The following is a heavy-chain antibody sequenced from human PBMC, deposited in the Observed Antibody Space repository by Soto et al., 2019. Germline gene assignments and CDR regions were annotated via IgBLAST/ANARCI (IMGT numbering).Heavy chain of an antibody. D-gene: IGHD6-6*01. Sequence: ASVKVSCKASGYTFTGYYMHWVRQTPGQGLEWMGWINPNSGGTNYAQKFQGRVTMTRDTSISTAYMELSRLRSDDTAVYYCARLGPGYSSSSGDYWGQGTLVTVSS. CDR2: INPNSGGT. CDR3: ARLGPGYSSSSGDY. CDR1: GYTFTGYY. V-gene: IGHV1-2*02. J-gene: IGHJ4*02.